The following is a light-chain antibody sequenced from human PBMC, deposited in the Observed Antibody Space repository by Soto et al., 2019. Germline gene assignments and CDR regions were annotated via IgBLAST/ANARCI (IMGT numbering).Light chain of an antibody. CDR3: CSYVHFNTPVV. Sequence: QSALTQPASMSGSPGQSITISCTGTSSDIENYNFVSWYQQHPGKAPKLMIYEGVKRPSGVSSRFSGSKSGNTASLTISGLQTEDEADYYCCSYVHFNTPVVFGGGTKLTVL. CDR1: SSDIENYNF. J-gene: IGLJ2*01. V-gene: IGLV2-23*01. CDR2: EGV.